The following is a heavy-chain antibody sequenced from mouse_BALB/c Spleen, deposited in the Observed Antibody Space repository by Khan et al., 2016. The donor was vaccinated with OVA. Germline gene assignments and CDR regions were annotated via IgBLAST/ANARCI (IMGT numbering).Heavy chain of an antibody. V-gene: IGHV2-6-1*01. Sequence: QVQPKESGPGLVAPSQSLSITCTISGVSLTNYGVHWLRQPPGKGLEWLVVIWSDGSTTYNSALKSRLSISKDNSKSQVFLKMNSLQTDDSAMYYCARQPYYHYYVMDYWGQGTSVTVSS. CDR3: ARQPYYHYYVMDY. D-gene: IGHD2-10*01. J-gene: IGHJ4*01. CDR1: GVSLTNYG. CDR2: IWSDGST.